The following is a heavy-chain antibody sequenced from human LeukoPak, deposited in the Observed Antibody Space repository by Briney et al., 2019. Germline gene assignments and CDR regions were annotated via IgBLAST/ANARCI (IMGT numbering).Heavy chain of an antibody. J-gene: IGHJ4*02. CDR1: GGTFSSYA. Sequence: SVKVSCKASGGTFSSYAISWVRQAPGQGLEWMGGIIPIFGTANYAQKFQGRVTITADESTSTAYMELSSLRSEDTAVYYCARHTVVTPRFDYWGQGTLVTVSS. CDR3: ARHTVVTPRFDY. D-gene: IGHD4-23*01. V-gene: IGHV1-69*01. CDR2: IIPIFGTA.